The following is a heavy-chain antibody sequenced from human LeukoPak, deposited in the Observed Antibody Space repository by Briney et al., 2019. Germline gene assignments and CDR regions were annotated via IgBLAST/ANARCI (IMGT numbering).Heavy chain of an antibody. D-gene: IGHD6-25*01. J-gene: IGHJ4*02. V-gene: IGHV3-23*01. CDR1: GFTFSSYA. CDR2: ISGSGGST. CDR3: AQRLAYCFVY. Sequence: GGSLRLSCAASGFTFSSYAMSWVRQAPGKGLEWVSSISGSGGSTYYTDSVKGRFTISRDSSKNTLYLQMDSLRAEDTAVYYCAQRLAYCFVYWGQGTLVTVSS.